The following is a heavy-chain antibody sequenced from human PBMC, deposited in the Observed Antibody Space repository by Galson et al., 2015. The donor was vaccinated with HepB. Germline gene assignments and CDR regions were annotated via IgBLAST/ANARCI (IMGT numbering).Heavy chain of an antibody. Sequence: SLRLSCAASGFTFSGYAMHWVRQAPGRGLEWVAVISNDGSNRYYADSVKGRFTISRNNSKNTLYMQMNSLRAEDTAVYYCACHIYWGQGTLVTVSS. CDR3: ACHIY. V-gene: IGHV3-30*04. CDR1: GFTFSGYA. J-gene: IGHJ4*02. CDR2: ISNDGSNR.